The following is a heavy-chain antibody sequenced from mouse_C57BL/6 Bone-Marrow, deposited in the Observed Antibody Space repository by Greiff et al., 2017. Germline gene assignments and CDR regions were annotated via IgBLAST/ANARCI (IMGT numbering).Heavy chain of an antibody. CDR1: GYTFTSYG. V-gene: IGHV1-81*01. J-gene: IGHJ4*01. Sequence: VQLQQSGAELARPGASVKLSCKASGYTFTSYGISWVKQRTGQGLEWIGEIYPRSGNTYYNEKFKGKATLTADKSSSTAYMELRSLTSEDSAVYFCARGAYSFFYAMDYWGLGTSVTVSS. CDR3: ARGAYSFFYAMDY. CDR2: IYPRSGNT. D-gene: IGHD2-12*01.